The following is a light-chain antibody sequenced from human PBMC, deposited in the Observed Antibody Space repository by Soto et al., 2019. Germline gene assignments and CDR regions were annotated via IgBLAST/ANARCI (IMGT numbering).Light chain of an antibody. V-gene: IGLV3-21*04. Sequence: SYELTQPPAVSVAPGKTASITCGGDNRGSRSVHWYQQKPGQAPALVIYYDSDRPSGLPGRFSGSNSGNTATLTISRVEAGDEADYYCQAWDTKVFGGGTKVTVL. CDR3: QAWDTKV. CDR2: YDS. J-gene: IGLJ3*02. CDR1: NRGSRS.